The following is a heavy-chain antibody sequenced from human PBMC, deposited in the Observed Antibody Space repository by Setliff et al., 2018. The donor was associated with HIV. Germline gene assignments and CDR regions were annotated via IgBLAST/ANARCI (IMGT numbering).Heavy chain of an antibody. D-gene: IGHD3-10*01. CDR3: ARGVRGSGTNMVRGLLYDYSFHYMDV. J-gene: IGHJ6*03. Sequence: SETLSLTCTVSGGSVNNNNCYWGWIRQPPGKGLEWIGNIYYSGSTYYTPSLKSRVTISVDTSKNQFSLELSSVTAADTAVYFCARGVRGSGTNMVRGLLYDYSFHYMDVWGIGTTVTVSS. CDR2: IYYSGST. V-gene: IGHV4-39*02. CDR1: GGSVNNNNCY.